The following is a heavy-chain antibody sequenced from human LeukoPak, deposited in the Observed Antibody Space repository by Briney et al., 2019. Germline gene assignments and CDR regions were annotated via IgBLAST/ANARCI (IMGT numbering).Heavy chain of an antibody. CDR2: IYTSGST. CDR1: GGSISSGSYY. V-gene: IGHV4-61*02. CDR3: ARGGYYDSSGYYGVIDY. Sequence: SETLSLTCTVSGGSISSGSYYWSWIRQPAGKGLEWIGRIYTSGSTNYNPSLKSRVTISVDTSKNQFSLKLSSVTAADTAVYYCARGGYYDSSGYYGVIDYWGQGTLVTVSS. J-gene: IGHJ4*02. D-gene: IGHD3-22*01.